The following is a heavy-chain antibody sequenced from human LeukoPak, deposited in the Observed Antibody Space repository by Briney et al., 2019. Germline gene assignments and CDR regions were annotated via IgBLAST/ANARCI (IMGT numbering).Heavy chain of an antibody. CDR2: IYSGGST. CDR1: GFTVSSNY. D-gene: IGHD6-19*01. Sequence: GGSLRLSCAASGFTVSSNYMSWVRQAPGKGLEWVSVIYSGGSTYYADSVKGRFTISRDNSKNTLYLQMNSLRAEDTAVYYCAKAVGIAVAGTDPYFDYWGQGTLVTVSS. CDR3: AKAVGIAVAGTDPYFDY. J-gene: IGHJ4*02. V-gene: IGHV3-66*01.